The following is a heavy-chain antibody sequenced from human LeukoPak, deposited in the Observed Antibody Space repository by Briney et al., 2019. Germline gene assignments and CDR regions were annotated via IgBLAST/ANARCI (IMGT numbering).Heavy chain of an antibody. D-gene: IGHD1-1*01. CDR2: ISGTSGTT. CDR3: ARVQPDNNDEYNWFDP. CDR1: GFTFNSYA. J-gene: IGHJ5*02. Sequence: EGSLRLSCAASGFTFNSYAMTWVRQGAGRGLEWVSTISGTSGTTNYADSVEGRFSISRDDSKNTLYLQMTSLRVEDTAVYFCARVQPDNNDEYNWFDPWGQGTQVTVSS. V-gene: IGHV3-23*01.